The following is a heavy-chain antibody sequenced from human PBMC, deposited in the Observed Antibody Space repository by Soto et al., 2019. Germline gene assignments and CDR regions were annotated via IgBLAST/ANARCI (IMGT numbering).Heavy chain of an antibody. CDR2: ISSSGSVI. D-gene: IGHD6-19*01. Sequence: EVQLVESGGGLVQPGESLRVSCAASGFTLSSYAMTWVRQAPGKGLEWLSYISSSGSVINYADSVKCRFTVSRDYAKNALSLQTNRLGDEDTAEYYCDREGAVLGKRDFYGMDVWGQGTTVTVS. J-gene: IGHJ6*02. CDR1: GFTLSSYA. CDR3: DREGAVLGKRDFYGMDV. V-gene: IGHV3-48*02.